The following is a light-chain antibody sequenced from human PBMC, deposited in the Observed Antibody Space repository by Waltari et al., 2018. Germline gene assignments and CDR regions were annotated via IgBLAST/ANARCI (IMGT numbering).Light chain of an antibody. V-gene: IGKV1-5*03. J-gene: IGKJ2*01. CDR1: QSISNW. Sequence: DIRIPQSPSSLSPSVGDRFTIPCRASQSISNWLAWYQQKPGKAPIPLIYKASILKSGVPSRFSGGGSGTQFTLTISSLQPDDFATYYCQQYNTYSSFGQGTKLEIK. CDR3: QQYNTYSS. CDR2: KAS.